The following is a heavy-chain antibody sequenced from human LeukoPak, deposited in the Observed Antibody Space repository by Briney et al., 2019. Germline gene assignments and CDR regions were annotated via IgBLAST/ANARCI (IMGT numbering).Heavy chain of an antibody. V-gene: IGHV3-23*01. Sequence: GGSLRLSCAASGFTFSSYAMSWVRQAPGKGLEWVSAISGSGGSTYYADSVKGRFTISRDNSKNTLYLQMNSLRAEDTAVYYCAKEAIVVVPAARYNWFDPWGQGTLVTVSS. J-gene: IGHJ5*02. CDR3: AKEAIVVVPAARYNWFDP. CDR1: GFTFSSYA. D-gene: IGHD2-2*01. CDR2: ISGSGGST.